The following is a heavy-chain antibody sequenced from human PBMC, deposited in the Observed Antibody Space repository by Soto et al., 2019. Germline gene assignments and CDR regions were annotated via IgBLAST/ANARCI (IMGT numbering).Heavy chain of an antibody. CDR3: ARGSYDILTGYSY. J-gene: IGHJ4*02. V-gene: IGHV3-21*01. CDR2: ISTSSGYI. CDR1: GFTFSSFS. Sequence: PGGSLRLSXAASGFTFSSFSMNWVRQAPGKGLEWVSSISTSSGYIYYADSVKGRFTISRDNAKNSLYLQMNSLRAEDTAVYYCARGSYDILTGYSYWGQGTLVTVSS. D-gene: IGHD3-9*01.